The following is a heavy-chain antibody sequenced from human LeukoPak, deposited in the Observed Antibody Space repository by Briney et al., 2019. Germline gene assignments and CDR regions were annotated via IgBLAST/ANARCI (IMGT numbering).Heavy chain of an antibody. CDR3: AKDPVLGYGNDY. Sequence: GGSLRLSCAASGFTFTIYEMNWVRQAPGKGLEWVSYISSSSSTIYYADSVKGRFTISRDNSKNTLYLQMNSLRAEDTAVYYCAKDPVLGYGNDYWGQGTLVTVSS. V-gene: IGHV3-48*03. CDR2: ISSSSSTI. CDR1: GFTFTIYE. J-gene: IGHJ4*02. D-gene: IGHD5-12*01.